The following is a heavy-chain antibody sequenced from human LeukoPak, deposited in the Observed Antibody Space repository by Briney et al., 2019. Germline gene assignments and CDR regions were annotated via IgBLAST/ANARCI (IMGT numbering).Heavy chain of an antibody. Sequence: SQTLSLTCTVSGGSISSGDYYWSWIRQPPGKGLEWIGYIYYSGSTYYNPSLKSRVTISVDTSKNQFSLKLSSVTAADAAVYYCARRTFRSGWSFDYWGQGTLVTVSS. CDR1: GGSISSGDYY. J-gene: IGHJ4*02. V-gene: IGHV4-30-4*01. CDR2: IYYSGST. CDR3: ARRTFRSGWSFDY. D-gene: IGHD6-19*01.